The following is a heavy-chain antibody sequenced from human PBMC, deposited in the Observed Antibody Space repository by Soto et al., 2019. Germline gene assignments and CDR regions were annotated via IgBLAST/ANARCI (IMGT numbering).Heavy chain of an antibody. CDR3: AGHYDFWSGNTPPRGMDV. CDR1: GYTLTEVS. V-gene: IGHV1-24*01. CDR2: FDPEDDEA. J-gene: IGHJ6*02. D-gene: IGHD3-3*01. Sequence: GASVKVSCKVSGYTLTEVSMHWVRQAPGRGLEWMGGFDPEDDEAIYAQKFQGRVSMTEDTSTDTAYMELSSLRSEDTAVYYCAGHYDFWSGNTPPRGMDVSGQLTTVTVSS.